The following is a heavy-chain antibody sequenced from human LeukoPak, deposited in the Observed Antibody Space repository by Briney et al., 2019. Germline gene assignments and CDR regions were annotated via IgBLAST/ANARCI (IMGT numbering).Heavy chain of an antibody. CDR2: INHSGST. V-gene: IGHV4-34*01. J-gene: IGHJ6*02. Sequence: SETLSLTCAVYGGSFSGYYWSWIRQPPGKGLEWIGDINHSGSTNYNPSLKSRVTISVDTSKNQFSLKLSSVTAADTAVYYCARAIQDYYYYGMDVWGQGTTVTVSS. CDR1: GGSFSGYY. CDR3: ARAIQDYYYYGMDV.